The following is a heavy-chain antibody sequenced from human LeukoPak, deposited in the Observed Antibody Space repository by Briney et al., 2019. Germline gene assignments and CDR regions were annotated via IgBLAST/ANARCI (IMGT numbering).Heavy chain of an antibody. CDR2: IYSGGST. J-gene: IGHJ3*02. Sequence: GGSLRLSCAASGFTFSSNYMSWVRQAPGKGLEWVSVIYSGGSTYYADSVKGRFTISRDNSKNTLYLQMNSLRAEDTAVYYCARPESFSAFDIWGQGTMVTVSS. V-gene: IGHV3-66*01. D-gene: IGHD3-10*01. CDR3: ARPESFSAFDI. CDR1: GFTFSSNY.